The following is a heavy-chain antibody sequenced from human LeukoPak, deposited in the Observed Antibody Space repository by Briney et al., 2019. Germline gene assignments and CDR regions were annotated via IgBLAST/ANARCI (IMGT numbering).Heavy chain of an antibody. CDR1: EYSFTSYW. J-gene: IGHJ3*02. D-gene: IGHD5-18*01. V-gene: IGHV5-51*01. CDR3: ARGGYSYGSPADGHVAGAFDI. CDR2: IYPGDSDT. Sequence: HGESLKISCKGSEYSFTSYWIGGVGQMPGKGLEWMGIIYPGDSDTRYSPSFQGQVTISADKSISTAYLQWSSLKASDTAMYYCARGGYSYGSPADGHVAGAFDIWGQGAMVTVSS.